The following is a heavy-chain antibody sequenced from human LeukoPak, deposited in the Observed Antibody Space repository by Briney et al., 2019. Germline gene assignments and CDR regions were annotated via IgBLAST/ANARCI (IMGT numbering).Heavy chain of an antibody. J-gene: IGHJ6*03. CDR2: INHSGST. Sequence: SETLSLTCAVYGGSFSGYYWSWIRQPPGKGLEWIGEINHSGSTNYNPSLKSRVTISVDTSKNQFSLKLSSVTAADTAVYYCARARWGYSYYMDVWGKGTTVTVSS. V-gene: IGHV4-34*01. CDR1: GGSFSGYY. D-gene: IGHD2-15*01. CDR3: ARARWGYSYYMDV.